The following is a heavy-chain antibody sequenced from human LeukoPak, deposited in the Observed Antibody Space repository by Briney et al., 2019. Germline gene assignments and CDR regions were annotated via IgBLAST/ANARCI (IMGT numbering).Heavy chain of an antibody. Sequence: SETLSLTCTVSGGSINNYYWSWIRQPPGKGLEWSGYIYSSGSTNYNPSLKSRVITSVDTSKNQFSLKLSSVTAADTAVYYCARRTLCCGERFDPWGQGTLVTVSS. V-gene: IGHV4-59*08. CDR1: GGSINNYY. CDR3: ARRTLCCGERFDP. D-gene: IGHD3-16*01. CDR2: IYSSGST. J-gene: IGHJ5*02.